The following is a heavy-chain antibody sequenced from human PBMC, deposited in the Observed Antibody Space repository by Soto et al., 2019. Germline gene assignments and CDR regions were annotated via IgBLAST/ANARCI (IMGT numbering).Heavy chain of an antibody. CDR1: GGSISSYY. V-gene: IGHV4-59*08. D-gene: IGHD2-2*01. J-gene: IGHJ3*02. Sequence: SETLSLTCTVSGGSISSYYWSWIRQPPGKGLEWIGYIYYSGSTNYNPSLKSRVTISVDTSKNQFSLKLSSVTAADTTVYYCARRYWLKVRYCSSTSCYDRYIGRSYAFDIWGQGTMVTVSS. CDR3: ARRYWLKVRYCSSTSCYDRYIGRSYAFDI. CDR2: IYYSGST.